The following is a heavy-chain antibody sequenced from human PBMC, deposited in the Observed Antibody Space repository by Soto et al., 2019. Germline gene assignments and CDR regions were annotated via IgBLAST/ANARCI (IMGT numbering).Heavy chain of an antibody. CDR3: ARVGCGGDCYYGGRYYYYGTAV. CDR2: IWYDGSNK. J-gene: IGHJ6*02. Sequence: GGALRLSGAACGCTFSSYGMHWVRQNPGKGLEWVAVIWYDGSNKYYADSVKGRFTISRDNSKNTLYLQMNSLRAEDTAVYYCARVGCGGDCYYGGRYYYYGTAVWGQGTTVTVSS. V-gene: IGHV3-33*01. CDR1: GCTFSSYG. D-gene: IGHD2-21*02.